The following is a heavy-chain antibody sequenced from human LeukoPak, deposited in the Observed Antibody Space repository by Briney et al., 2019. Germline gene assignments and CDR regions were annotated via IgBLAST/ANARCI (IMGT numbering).Heavy chain of an antibody. CDR2: ICDSGGST. V-gene: IGHV3-23*01. CDR3: ARGVGYYGSGTYYKFDY. CDR1: GFTFCSYA. D-gene: IGHD3-10*01. J-gene: IGHJ4*02. Sequence: AGGSLRLSCAASGFTFCSYALSWGPPGPGEGVELGSGICDSGGSTNYAASVKGRFTISRDNSKDTLYLQMNSLRDEDTAVYYCARGVGYYGSGTYYKFDYWGQGTLVTVSS.